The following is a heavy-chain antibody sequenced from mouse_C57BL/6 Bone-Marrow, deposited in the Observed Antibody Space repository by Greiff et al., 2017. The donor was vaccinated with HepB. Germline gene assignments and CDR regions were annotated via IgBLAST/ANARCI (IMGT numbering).Heavy chain of an antibody. V-gene: IGHV2-5*01. Sequence: QVQLKESGPGLVQPSQSLSITCTVSGFSLTSYGVHWVRQSPGKGLEWLGVIWRGGSTDYNAAFMSRLSITKDNSTSQVFFKMSSLQADDTAIYYCAKTLLLSYAMDYWGQGTSVTVSS. CDR2: IWRGGST. D-gene: IGHD1-2*01. CDR1: GFSLTSYG. CDR3: AKTLLLSYAMDY. J-gene: IGHJ4*01.